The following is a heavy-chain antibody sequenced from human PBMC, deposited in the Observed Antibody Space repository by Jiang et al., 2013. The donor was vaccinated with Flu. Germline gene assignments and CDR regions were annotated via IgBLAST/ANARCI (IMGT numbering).Heavy chain of an antibody. J-gene: IGHJ4*02. CDR2: INHSGST. CDR1: GGSFSGYY. V-gene: IGHV4-34*01. D-gene: IGHD5-24*01. CDR3: ARDGYNSGDY. Sequence: LLKPSETLSLTCAVYGGSFSGYYWSWIRQPPGKGLEWIGEINHSGSTNYNPSLKSRVTISVDTSKNQFSLKLSSVTAADTAVYYCARDGYNSGDYWGQGTLVTVSS.